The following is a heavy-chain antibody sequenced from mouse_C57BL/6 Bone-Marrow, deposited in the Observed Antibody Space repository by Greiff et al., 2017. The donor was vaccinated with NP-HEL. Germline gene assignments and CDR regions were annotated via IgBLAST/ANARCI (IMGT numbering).Heavy chain of an antibody. D-gene: IGHD1-1*01. V-gene: IGHV5-17*01. CDR2: ISSGSSTI. Sequence: EVQLVESGGGLVKPGGSLKLSCAASGFTFSDYGMHWVRQAPEKGLEWVAYISSGSSTIYYADTVKGRFTISRDNAKNTLFLQMTSLRSEDTAMYYCAKDYYGSSGAYWGQGTLVTVSA. CDR3: AKDYYGSSGAY. J-gene: IGHJ3*01. CDR1: GFTFSDYG.